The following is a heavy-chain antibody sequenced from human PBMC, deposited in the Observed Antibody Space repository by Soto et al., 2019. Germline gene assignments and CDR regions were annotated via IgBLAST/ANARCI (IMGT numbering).Heavy chain of an antibody. D-gene: IGHD2-21*02. Sequence: QVQLVQSGAEEKKPGASVKVSCKASGYTFTSYAMHWVRQAPGQRLESMGWITAGNGNTKYSQKFQGRVTITRDTSASTAYMELSSLRSEDTAVYYCASTIVVVTALDYWGQGTLVTVSS. CDR2: ITAGNGNT. CDR1: GYTFTSYA. CDR3: ASTIVVVTALDY. V-gene: IGHV1-3*05. J-gene: IGHJ4*02.